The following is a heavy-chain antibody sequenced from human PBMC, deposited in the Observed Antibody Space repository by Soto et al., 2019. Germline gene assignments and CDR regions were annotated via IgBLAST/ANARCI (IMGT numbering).Heavy chain of an antibody. CDR2: INPSGGST. V-gene: IGHV1-46*01. CDR1: GYTFTSYY. D-gene: IGHD2-21*01. CDR3: ARALYLGWFDP. J-gene: IGHJ5*02. Sequence: GASVRVSCKACGYTFTSYYMHWVRQAPGQGLEWMGIINPSGGSTSYAQKFQGRVTMTRDTSTSTVYMELSSLRSEDTAVYYCARALYLGWFDPWGQGTSVLVSS.